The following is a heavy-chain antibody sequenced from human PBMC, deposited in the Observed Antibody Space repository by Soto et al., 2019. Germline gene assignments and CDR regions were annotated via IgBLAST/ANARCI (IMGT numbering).Heavy chain of an antibody. CDR1: GGSFSGYY. J-gene: IGHJ4*02. CDR2: INHSGST. D-gene: IGHD3-22*01. V-gene: IGHV4-34*01. CDR3: ASVYYYDSSGYYGREYYFDY. Sequence: SETLSLTCAVYGGSFSGYYWSWIRQPPGKGLEWIGEINHSGSTNYNPSLKSRVTISVDTSKNQFSLKLSSVTAAYTAVYYCASVYYYDSSGYYGREYYFDYWGQGTLVTVSS.